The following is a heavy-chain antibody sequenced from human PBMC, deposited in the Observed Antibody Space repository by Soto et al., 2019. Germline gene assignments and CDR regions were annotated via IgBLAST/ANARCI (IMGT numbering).Heavy chain of an antibody. CDR3: ARDPRSSSSGWYGGSDY. CDR1: GGTFSSYA. J-gene: IGHJ4*02. V-gene: IGHV1-69*12. D-gene: IGHD6-19*01. CDR2: IIPIFGTA. Sequence: QVQLVQSGAEVKKPGSSVKVSCKASGGTFSSYAISWVRQAPGQGLEWMGGIIPIFGTANYAQKFQGRVTITADECTSTAYMGLSSLRSEDTAVYYCARDPRSSSSGWYGGSDYWGQGTLVTVSS.